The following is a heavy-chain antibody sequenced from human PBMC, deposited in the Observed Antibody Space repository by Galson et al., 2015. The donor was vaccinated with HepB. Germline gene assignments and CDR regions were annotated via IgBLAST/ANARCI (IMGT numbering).Heavy chain of an antibody. V-gene: IGHV3-33*01. CDR3: ARNYYDGSGYYFYFQH. Sequence: SLRLSCAASGFTFSTYGMHWVRQAPGKGLEWVAVIWHDGSNKYHADSVKGRFTISRDDSKNTLYLQMNSLRAEDTAVYYCARNYYDGSGYYFYFQHWGQGTLVTASS. CDR1: GFTFSTYG. J-gene: IGHJ1*01. CDR2: IWHDGSNK. D-gene: IGHD3-22*01.